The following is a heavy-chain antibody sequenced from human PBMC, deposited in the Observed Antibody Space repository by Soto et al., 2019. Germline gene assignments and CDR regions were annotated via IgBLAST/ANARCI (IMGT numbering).Heavy chain of an antibody. V-gene: IGHV2-5*02. CDR3: ARRGYCSGGSCYADLDY. D-gene: IGHD2-15*01. CDR1: GFSLSTSGVG. CDR2: IYWDDDK. J-gene: IGHJ4*02. Sequence: QITLKESGPPLVKPTQTLTLTCTFSGFSLSTSGVGVGWIRQPPGKALEWLALIYWDDDKRYSPSLKSRLTIPKDTSKNQVVLTMTNMDPVDTATYYCARRGYCSGGSCYADLDYWGQGTLVTVSS.